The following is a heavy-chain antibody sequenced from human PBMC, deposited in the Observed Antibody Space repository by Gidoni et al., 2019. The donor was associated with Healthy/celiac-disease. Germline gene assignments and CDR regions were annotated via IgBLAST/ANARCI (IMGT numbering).Heavy chain of an antibody. CDR2: INHSGST. CDR3: ARGDLEDIVVVPAAPRSWYFDL. V-gene: IGHV4-34*01. Sequence: QVQLQQWDAGLLKPSETLSLTCAVSGGSFSGYYWSWIRQPPGKGLEWIGEINHSGSTNYNPSLKSRVTISVDTSKNQFSLKLSSVTAADTAVYYCARGDLEDIVVVPAAPRSWYFDLWGRGTLVTVSS. CDR1: GGSFSGYY. D-gene: IGHD2-2*01. J-gene: IGHJ2*01.